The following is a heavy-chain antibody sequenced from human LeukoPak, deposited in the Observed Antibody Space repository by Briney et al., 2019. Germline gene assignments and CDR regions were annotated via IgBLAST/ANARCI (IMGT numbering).Heavy chain of an antibody. V-gene: IGHV3-21*01. J-gene: IGHJ4*02. CDR3: AREGGALWSGYYSYFDY. CDR1: GFTFSSYS. Sequence: GGSLRLSCAASGFTFSSYSMNWVRQAPGKGLEWVSSISSSSSYIYYADSVKGRFTISRDNAKNSLYLQMNSLRAEDTAVYYCAREGGALWSGYYSYFDYWGQGTLVTVSS. CDR2: ISSSSSYI. D-gene: IGHD3-3*01.